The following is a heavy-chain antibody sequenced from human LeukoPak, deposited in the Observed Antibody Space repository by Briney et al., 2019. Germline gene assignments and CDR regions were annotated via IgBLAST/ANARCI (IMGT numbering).Heavy chain of an antibody. CDR3: APGSTGGSRGSWFDP. V-gene: IGHV4-34*01. D-gene: IGHD1-26*01. CDR1: GGSFSGYY. Sequence: SETLSLTCAVYGGSFSGYYWSWIRQPPGKGLEWIGEINHSGSTNYNPSLKSRVTISVDTSKNQFTLKVSSVTAADAAVYHCAPGSTGGSRGSWFDPWGQGTLVTVSS. CDR2: INHSGST. J-gene: IGHJ5*02.